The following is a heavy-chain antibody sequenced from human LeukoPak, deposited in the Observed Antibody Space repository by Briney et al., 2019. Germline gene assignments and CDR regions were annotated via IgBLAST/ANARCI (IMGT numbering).Heavy chain of an antibody. Sequence: PGGSLRLYCAASGFTFSRYSMNWVRQARGKGLEWVSYISSSSSYIYYADSVKGRFTISRDNAKNSLYLQMNSLRAEDTAVYYCARDTTSGSSTEFDYWGQGTLVTVSS. J-gene: IGHJ4*02. CDR1: GFTFSRYS. CDR3: ARDTTSGSSTEFDY. CDR2: ISSSSSYI. V-gene: IGHV3-21*01. D-gene: IGHD1-26*01.